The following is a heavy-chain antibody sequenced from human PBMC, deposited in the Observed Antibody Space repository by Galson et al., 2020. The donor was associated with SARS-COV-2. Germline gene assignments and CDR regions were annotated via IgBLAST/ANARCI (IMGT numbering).Heavy chain of an antibody. Sequence: SQTLSLTCAISGDSVSSNSAAWNWIRQSPSRGLEWLGRTYYRSKWYNDYAVSVKSRITINPDTSKNQFSLQLNSVTPEDTAVYYCARDGVVQSSGWYPAFDIWGQGTMVTVSS. D-gene: IGHD6-19*01. V-gene: IGHV6-1*01. CDR3: ARDGVVQSSGWYPAFDI. CDR2: TYYRSKWYN. CDR1: GDSVSSNSAA. J-gene: IGHJ3*02.